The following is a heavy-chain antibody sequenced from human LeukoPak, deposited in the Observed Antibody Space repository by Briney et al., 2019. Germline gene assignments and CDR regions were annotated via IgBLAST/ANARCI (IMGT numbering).Heavy chain of an antibody. V-gene: IGHV3-74*01. CDR2: TNADGSGT. J-gene: IGHJ4*02. CDR1: GFTFSSHW. Sequence: GGSLRLSCAASGFTFSSHWMHWVRQAPGKGLVWVSRTNADGSGTTYADSVKGRVTLSRDNAKTTLYLQMNSLRAEDTAVYYCARGPRSANFFAGDYWGQGTLVTVSS. CDR3: ARGPRSANFFAGDY. D-gene: IGHD3-3*01.